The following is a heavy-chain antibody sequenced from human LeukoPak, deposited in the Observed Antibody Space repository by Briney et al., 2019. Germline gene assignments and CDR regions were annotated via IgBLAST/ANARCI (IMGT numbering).Heavy chain of an antibody. CDR2: ISCSGCST. CDR3: ARAWAGYYDSSLRRDLLGEYFQH. CDR1: GFTFSSYA. J-gene: IGHJ1*01. D-gene: IGHD3-22*01. V-gene: IGHV3-23*01. Sequence: GGSLRLSCAASGFTFSSYAMSWVRQAPGKGLEWVSAISCSGCSTYYADSVKGRFTISRDNSKNTLYLQMNSLRAEDTAVYYCARAWAGYYDSSLRRDLLGEYFQHWGQGTLVTVSS.